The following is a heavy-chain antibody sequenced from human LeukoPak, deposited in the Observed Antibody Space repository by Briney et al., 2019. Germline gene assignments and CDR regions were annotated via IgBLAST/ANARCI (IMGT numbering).Heavy chain of an antibody. CDR1: GFTFSDSS. Sequence: GGSLRLSCTASGFTFSDSSIHWVRQASGKGLEWVGRIRSKANGFATSYAASVKGRCTISRDDSKNTASLQMNILQTEDTAVYYCLPPLNQLLHSWGQGTLVTVSS. CDR3: LPPLNQLLHS. J-gene: IGHJ4*02. D-gene: IGHD2-2*01. V-gene: IGHV3-73*01. CDR2: IRSKANGFAT.